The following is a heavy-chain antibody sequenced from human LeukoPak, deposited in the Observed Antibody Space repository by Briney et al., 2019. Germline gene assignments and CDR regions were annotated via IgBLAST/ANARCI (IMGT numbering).Heavy chain of an antibody. CDR1: GYSFLSYG. D-gene: IGHD2/OR15-2a*01. CDR2: ISAYNGNS. CDR3: ARVSIYVDQLALFDQ. V-gene: IGHV1-18*01. Sequence: GASVKVSCKASGYSFLSYGITWVRQAPGQGLEWVGWISAYNGNSNYAQNLQGRVTMTTETSTSTAYMELRSLTSDDTATYYCARVSIYVDQLALFDQWGQGTLVTVSS. J-gene: IGHJ4*02.